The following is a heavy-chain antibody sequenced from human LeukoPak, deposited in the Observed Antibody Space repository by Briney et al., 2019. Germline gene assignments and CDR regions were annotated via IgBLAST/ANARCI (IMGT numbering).Heavy chain of an antibody. D-gene: IGHD5-18*01. Sequence: SETLSLTCAVYGGSFSGYYWSWIRQPPGKGLEWIGEINHSGSTNYNPSLRSRVTISVDTSKNQFSLKLSSVTAADTAVYYCASVTIGYSYGFCDYWGQGTLVTVSS. V-gene: IGHV4-34*01. CDR1: GGSFSGYY. J-gene: IGHJ4*02. CDR2: INHSGST. CDR3: ASVTIGYSYGFCDY.